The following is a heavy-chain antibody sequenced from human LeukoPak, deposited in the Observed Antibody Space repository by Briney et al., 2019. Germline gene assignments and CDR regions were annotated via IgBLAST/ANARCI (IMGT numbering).Heavy chain of an antibody. CDR1: GGSISSYY. CDR2: IYYSGST. V-gene: IGHV4-59*01. Sequence: PSETLSLTCTVSGGSISSYYWSWIRQPPGKGLEWIGYIYYSGSTNYNPSLKSRVTISVDTSKNQFSLKLGSVTAADTAVYYCARDVGVAAAGTRYFDYWGQGTLVTVSS. J-gene: IGHJ4*02. D-gene: IGHD6-13*01. CDR3: ARDVGVAAAGTRYFDY.